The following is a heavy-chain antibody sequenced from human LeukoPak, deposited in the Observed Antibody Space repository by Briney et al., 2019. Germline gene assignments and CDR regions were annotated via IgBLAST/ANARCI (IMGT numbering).Heavy chain of an antibody. Sequence: GGSLRLSCAASGFTVITNDMTWVRQAPAKGLEWVSVLYSDGNTKYADSVQGRFTISRDNSKNTLYLEMNSLSPDDTAVYYCARGVEPLAANTLAYWGQGTLVTVSS. CDR3: ARGVEPLAANTLAY. CDR1: GFTVITND. D-gene: IGHD1-14*01. V-gene: IGHV3-53*01. J-gene: IGHJ4*02. CDR2: LYSDGNT.